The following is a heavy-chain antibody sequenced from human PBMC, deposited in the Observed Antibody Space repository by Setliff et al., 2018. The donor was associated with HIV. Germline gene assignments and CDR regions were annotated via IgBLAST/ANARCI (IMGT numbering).Heavy chain of an antibody. CDR3: HSGYDTEEQSYFDY. Sequence: PGGSLRLSCAASGFTFSDYYMHWVRQAPGKGLVWVSRVNRDGSSQTYADSVKDRFTISRDNAKNTLYLQMSSLRAEDTGVYYCHSGYDTEEQSYFDYWGQGTLVTVSS. D-gene: IGHD3-3*01. V-gene: IGHV3-74*01. CDR2: VNRDGSSQ. CDR1: GFTFSDYY. J-gene: IGHJ4*02.